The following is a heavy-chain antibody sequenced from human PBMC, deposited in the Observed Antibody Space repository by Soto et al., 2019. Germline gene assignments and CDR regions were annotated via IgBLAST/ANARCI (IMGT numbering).Heavy chain of an antibody. V-gene: IGHV3-23*01. CDR2: ISGSGGST. D-gene: IGHD1-20*01. CDR1: GFTFSSYA. Sequence: GGSLRLSCAASGFTFSSYAMSWVRQAPGKGLEWVSAISGSGGSTYYADSVKGRFTISRDNSKNTLYLQMNSLRAEDTAVYYCAKRRNNLQPGNWYFDLWGRGTLVTVSS. J-gene: IGHJ2*01. CDR3: AKRRNNLQPGNWYFDL.